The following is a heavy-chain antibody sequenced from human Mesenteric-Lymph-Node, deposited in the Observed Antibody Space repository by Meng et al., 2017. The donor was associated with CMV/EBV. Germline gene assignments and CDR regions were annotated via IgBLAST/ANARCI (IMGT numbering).Heavy chain of an antibody. CDR1: GYSFTSYG. CDR2: IYPGDSDT. J-gene: IGHJ3*02. V-gene: IGHV5-51*01. Sequence: GSGYSFTSYGIGWVRQMPGKGLEWMGIIYPGDSDTRYSPSFQGQVTISADKSISTAYLQWSSLKASDTAMYYCARQERNGQVDAFDIWGQGTMVTVSS. D-gene: IGHD1-26*01. CDR3: ARQERNGQVDAFDI.